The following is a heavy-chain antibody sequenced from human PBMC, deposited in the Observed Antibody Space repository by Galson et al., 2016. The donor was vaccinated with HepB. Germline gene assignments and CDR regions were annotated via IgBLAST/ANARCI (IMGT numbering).Heavy chain of an antibody. CDR1: GYTFTSYA. Sequence: SVKVSCKASGYTFTSYALSWVRQAPGQGLEWMGWITTYNGNGKTYYAQRFQGGVTMTTDTSTSTAYMELRSLRSEDTAVYYCARGHIVATVDYYYYGLDVWGQGTTVTVSS. CDR3: ARGHIVATVDYYYYGLDV. D-gene: IGHD5-12*01. CDR2: ITTYNGNGKT. J-gene: IGHJ6*02. V-gene: IGHV1-18*01.